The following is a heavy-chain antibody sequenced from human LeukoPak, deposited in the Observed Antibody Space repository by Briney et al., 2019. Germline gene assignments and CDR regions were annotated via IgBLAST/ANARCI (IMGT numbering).Heavy chain of an antibody. CDR1: GFTFSNYG. D-gene: IGHD5-18*01. Sequence: GGSLRLSCVASGFTFSNYGMNWVRQAPGKGLEWVSGIVGSGVTTYYADSVNGRFTISRDNSKNTLYLHMNGLRVEDTAIYYCARDERWIQFNYWGQGTLVTVSS. CDR2: IVGSGVTT. V-gene: IGHV3-23*01. J-gene: IGHJ4*02. CDR3: ARDERWIQFNY.